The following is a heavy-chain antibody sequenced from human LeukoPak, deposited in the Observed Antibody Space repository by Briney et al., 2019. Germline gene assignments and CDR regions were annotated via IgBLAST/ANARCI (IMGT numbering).Heavy chain of an antibody. Sequence: SETLSLTCTVSGPSISPYRWSWIRQPPGKGLEWIGYAFYSVSPTYNPSLKSRPTISIERFANRFSLQLRSVTAADTAVYFCARHRPDLHGDFDFWGQGLLVAVSS. CDR2: AFYSVSP. J-gene: IGHJ4*02. V-gene: IGHV4-59*08. D-gene: IGHD3-10*01. CDR1: GPSISPYR. CDR3: ARHRPDLHGDFDF.